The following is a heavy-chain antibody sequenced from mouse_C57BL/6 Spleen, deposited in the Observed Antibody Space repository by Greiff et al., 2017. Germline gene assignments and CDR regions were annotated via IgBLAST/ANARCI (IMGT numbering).Heavy chain of an antibody. CDR2: IYPGDGDT. J-gene: IGHJ4*01. CDR1: GYAFSSSW. Sequence: QVQLQQSGPELVKPGASVKISCKASGYAFSSSWMNWVKQRPGKGLEWIGRIYPGDGDTNYNGKFKGKATLTADKSSSTAYMQLSSLTSEDSAVXFCASPNGYDYAMDYWGQGTSVTVSS. D-gene: IGHD2-2*01. CDR3: ASPNGYDYAMDY. V-gene: IGHV1-82*01.